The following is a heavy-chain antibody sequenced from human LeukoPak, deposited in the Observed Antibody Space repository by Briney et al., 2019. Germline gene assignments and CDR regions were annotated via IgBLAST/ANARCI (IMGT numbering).Heavy chain of an antibody. CDR3: ANGGDSEAFDI. CDR2: IYYSGST. D-gene: IGHD2-21*01. J-gene: IGHJ3*02. Sequence: PSETLSLTCTVSGGSISSSSYYWGWIRQPPGKGLEWIGSIYYSGSTYYNPSLKSRVTISVDTPKNQFSLKLSSVTGADTAVDYWANGGDSEAFDIWGQGTNVTVFS. V-gene: IGHV4-39*01. CDR1: GGSISSSSYY.